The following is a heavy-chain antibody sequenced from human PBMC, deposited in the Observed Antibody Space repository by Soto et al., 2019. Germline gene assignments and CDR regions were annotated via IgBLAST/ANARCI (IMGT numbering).Heavy chain of an antibody. V-gene: IGHV4-34*01. CDR3: ARGLGYCSSTSCGYYCYGMDV. D-gene: IGHD2-2*01. CDR1: GGSFSGYY. Sequence: SETLSLTCAVYGGSFSGYYWSWIRQPPGKGLEWIGEINHSGSTNYNPSLKSRVTISVDTSKNQFSLKLSSVTAADTAVYYCARGLGYCSSTSCGYYCYGMDVWGQGTTVTVSS. J-gene: IGHJ6*02. CDR2: INHSGST.